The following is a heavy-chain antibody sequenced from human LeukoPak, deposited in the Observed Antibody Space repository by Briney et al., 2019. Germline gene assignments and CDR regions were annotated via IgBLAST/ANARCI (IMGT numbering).Heavy chain of an antibody. D-gene: IGHD6-13*01. CDR3: AKDQQQLKYYFDH. J-gene: IGHJ4*02. V-gene: IGHV3-23*01. Sequence: GGSLRLSCAASGFTFSSYTMSWVRQAPGKGLEWVSAISGSGGSTYYADSVKGRFTISRDNSKDTLYLQMNSLRAEDTAVYYCAKDQQQLKYYFDHWGQGTLVTVSS. CDR1: GFTFSSYT. CDR2: ISGSGGST.